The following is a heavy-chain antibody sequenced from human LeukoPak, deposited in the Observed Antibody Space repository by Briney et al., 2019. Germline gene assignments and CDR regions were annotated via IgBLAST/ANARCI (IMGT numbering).Heavy chain of an antibody. CDR1: GFTFSSYG. D-gene: IGHD2-2*01. CDR3: AKDRESNIVLVPAAVDY. CDR2: IRYDGTNK. V-gene: IGHV3-30*02. Sequence: PGGSLRLSCAASGFTFSSYGMHWVRQAPGKGLEWVAFIRYDGTNKYYADSVKGRFTISRDNSENTLYLQMNSLRAGDTAVYYCAKDRESNIVLVPAAVDYWGQGTLVTVSS. J-gene: IGHJ4*02.